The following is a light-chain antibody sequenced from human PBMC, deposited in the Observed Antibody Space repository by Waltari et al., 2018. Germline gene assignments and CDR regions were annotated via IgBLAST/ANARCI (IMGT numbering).Light chain of an antibody. CDR3: MQGTHWPT. Sequence: DVVMTQSPLSLPVTLAQAPSISCRFSQSLLHRDANTYLNWFQQRPGQSPRRLISTVSNRESGVPDRFSGSGSGTDFTLRISRVEAEDVGVYYCMQGTHWPTFGGGTKVEIK. J-gene: IGKJ4*01. CDR1: QSLLHRDANTY. CDR2: TVS. V-gene: IGKV2-30*02.